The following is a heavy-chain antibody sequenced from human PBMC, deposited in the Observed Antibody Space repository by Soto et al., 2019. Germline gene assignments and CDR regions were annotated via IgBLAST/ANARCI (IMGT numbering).Heavy chain of an antibody. CDR1: GGSISSYY. D-gene: IGHD5-12*01. Sequence: QVQLQESGPGLVKPSETLSLTCTVSGGSISSYYWSWIRQPPGKGLEWIGYIYYSGSTNYNPSLKRRVTISVDTSKNQFSLKLSSVTAADTAVYYCAGGYDVDAFDIWGQGTMVTVSS. V-gene: IGHV4-59*01. CDR3: AGGYDVDAFDI. CDR2: IYYSGST. J-gene: IGHJ3*02.